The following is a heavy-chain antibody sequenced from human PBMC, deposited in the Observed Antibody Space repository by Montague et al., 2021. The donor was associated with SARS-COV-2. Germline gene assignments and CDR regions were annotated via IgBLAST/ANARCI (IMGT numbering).Heavy chain of an antibody. D-gene: IGHD2-21*01. CDR1: GDSITNNYY. J-gene: IGHJ4*02. Sequence: SETLSLTCTVSGDSITNNYYWGWIRQPPGKGLEWIGTIYHSGTTYYNSSLKSRVTISVDTSNNQFSLKLTSVTAADTAVYYCARHRIVASNRAFDYWGQGTLVTVSS. CDR3: ARHRIVASNRAFDY. CDR2: IYHSGTT. V-gene: IGHV4-38-2*02.